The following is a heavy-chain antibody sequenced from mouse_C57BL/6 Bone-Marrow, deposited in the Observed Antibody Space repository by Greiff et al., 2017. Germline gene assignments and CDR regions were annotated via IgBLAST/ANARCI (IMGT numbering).Heavy chain of an antibody. CDR1: GYTFTSYG. CDR3: ANTAVVDAFDY. J-gene: IGHJ2*01. D-gene: IGHD1-1*01. Sequence: QVQLQQSGAELARPGASVKMSCKASGYTFTSYGISWVKQRTGQGLEWIGEIYPRSGITYYNEKFKGKATMTADKSASTAYMELRSLTSEDSAVSFCANTAVVDAFDYWGQGTTLTVSS. CDR2: IYPRSGIT. V-gene: IGHV1-81*01.